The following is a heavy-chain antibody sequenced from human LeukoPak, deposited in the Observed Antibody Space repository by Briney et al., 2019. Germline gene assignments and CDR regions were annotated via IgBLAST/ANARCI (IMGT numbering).Heavy chain of an antibody. V-gene: IGHV3-23*01. CDR2: ISGSGGVT. D-gene: IGHD1-26*01. J-gene: IGHJ4*02. CDR3: ALWPEGATPKFHN. Sequence: GGSLRLSCAASGLTFSNYAMSWVRQAPGKGLEWVSTISGSGGVTYYPDSVRGRFTISRDNSNNTLHLQMDSLRDEDTAIYYGALWPEGATPKFHNWGQGTLVTVSS. CDR1: GLTFSNYA.